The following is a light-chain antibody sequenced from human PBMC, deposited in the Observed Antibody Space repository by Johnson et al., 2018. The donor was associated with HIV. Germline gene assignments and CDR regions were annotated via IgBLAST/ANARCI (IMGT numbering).Light chain of an antibody. CDR3: GTWDTSLNAFV. CDR2: DNN. V-gene: IGLV1-51*01. Sequence: HSVLTQPPSVSAAPGQKVTISCSGSSSNIGKNYVSWYQQLPGTAPKLLIYDNNKRPSGIPDRFSGSKSGMSATLAITGLQTGDEADYYCGTWDTSLNAFVLGTGTKVTVL. CDR1: SSNIGKNY. J-gene: IGLJ1*01.